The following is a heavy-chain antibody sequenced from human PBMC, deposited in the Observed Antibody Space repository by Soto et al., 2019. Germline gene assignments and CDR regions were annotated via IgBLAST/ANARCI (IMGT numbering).Heavy chain of an antibody. CDR1: GVPCGNYV. D-gene: IGHD5-18*01. J-gene: IGHJ4*02. CDR3: ARDPDIQSYGYYSAY. V-gene: IGHV3-30*03. CDR2: ISYDGSNK. Sequence: PVRSLSVCGSASGVPCGNYVRHLVRKAPGKGLEWVAVISYDGSNKYYADSVKGRFTISRDNSKNTLYLQMNSLRAEDTAVYYCARDPDIQSYGYYSAYWVQGTPV.